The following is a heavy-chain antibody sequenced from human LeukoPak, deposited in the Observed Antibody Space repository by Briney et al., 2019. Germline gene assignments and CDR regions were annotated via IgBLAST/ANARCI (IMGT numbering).Heavy chain of an antibody. CDR2: INPNSGGT. V-gene: IGHV1-2*02. CDR3: ARDYCSSTSCYSIFTGFDP. J-gene: IGHJ5*02. D-gene: IGHD2-2*02. CDR1: GYTFTGYY. Sequence: GASVKVSCKASGYTFTGYYMHWVRQAPGQGLEWMGWINPNSGGTNYAQKFQGRVTMTRDTSISTAYMELSRLRSDDTVVYYCARDYCSSTSCYSIFTGFDPWGQGTLVTVSS.